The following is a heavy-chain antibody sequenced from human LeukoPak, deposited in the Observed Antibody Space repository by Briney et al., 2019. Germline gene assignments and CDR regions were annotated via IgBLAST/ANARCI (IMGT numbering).Heavy chain of an antibody. CDR3: ARGVHSEGWHGAGV. Sequence: SVKVSCKASGGTFTNCSFHWVRQAPGQGLEWMGGIIPFFGTPNYAQKFQDRVTITADESTTTTYMDLSSLRSEDTAIYYCARGVHSEGWHGAGVWGQGTTVTVSS. J-gene: IGHJ6*02. CDR1: GGTFTNCS. V-gene: IGHV1-69*13. D-gene: IGHD2-15*01. CDR2: IIPFFGTP.